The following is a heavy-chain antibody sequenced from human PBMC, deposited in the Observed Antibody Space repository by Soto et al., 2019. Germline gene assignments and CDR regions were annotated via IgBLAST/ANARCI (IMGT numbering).Heavy chain of an antibody. V-gene: IGHV5-51*01. Sequence: EVQLVQSGAEVKKPGESLKISCKASGYSFTTSWIAWVRQMPGKGLEWMGIIYPGDSDSRYSPSFQGQVTISVDKSISTAYLQWSSLKASDSAMYYCARHNAYYGSGSDRYFDLWGRGTLVTVSS. J-gene: IGHJ2*01. CDR2: IYPGDSDS. D-gene: IGHD3-10*01. CDR3: ARHNAYYGSGSDRYFDL. CDR1: GYSFTTSW.